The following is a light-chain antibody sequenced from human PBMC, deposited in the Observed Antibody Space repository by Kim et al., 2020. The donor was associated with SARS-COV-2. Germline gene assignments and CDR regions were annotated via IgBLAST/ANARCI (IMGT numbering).Light chain of an antibody. CDR1: SGHSSYA. Sequence: ASVKITCTLSSGHSSYASAWHQQQPEKGPRYLMKLNSDGSHSKGDGIPDRFSGSSSGAERYLTISSLQSEDEADYYCQTWGTGIVVFGGGTQLTVL. CDR3: QTWGTGIVV. V-gene: IGLV4-69*01. J-gene: IGLJ2*01. CDR2: LNSDGSH.